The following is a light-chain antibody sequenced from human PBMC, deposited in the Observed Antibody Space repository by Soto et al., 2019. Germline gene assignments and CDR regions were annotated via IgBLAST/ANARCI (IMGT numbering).Light chain of an antibody. CDR1: QSLSSTY. Sequence: EIVLTQSPGTLSLSPGERATLSCRASQSLSSTYLAWYQQKPGQAPRLLIYGATSRATDIPARFSGSGSGRVFTLTISSLEPEDFAVYYCQQYGSSPVTFGGGTMVEIK. CDR2: GAT. V-gene: IGKV3-20*01. CDR3: QQYGSSPVT. J-gene: IGKJ4*01.